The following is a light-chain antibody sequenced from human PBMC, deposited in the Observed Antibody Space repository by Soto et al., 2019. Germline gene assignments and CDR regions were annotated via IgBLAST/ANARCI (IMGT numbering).Light chain of an antibody. V-gene: IGKV3-20*01. CDR3: QQYGSSPPYT. Sequence: DMVLTQSPGTLSLSPGERATLSCRASRGLASSYLGWYQQKPGQPPRLLLYAASKRATGIPDRFSGSGSGTDFTLTINRLEPEESAVYYCQQYGSSPPYTFGQGTKVEI. CDR2: AAS. CDR1: RGLASSY. J-gene: IGKJ2*01.